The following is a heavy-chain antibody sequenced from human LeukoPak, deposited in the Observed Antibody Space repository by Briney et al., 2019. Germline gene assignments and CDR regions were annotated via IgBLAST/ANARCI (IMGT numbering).Heavy chain of an antibody. CDR2: IWYDGSSK. D-gene: IGHD6-19*01. CDR1: GFTFTNYG. CDR3: AKDLYSSGWQYYFDY. J-gene: IGHJ4*02. Sequence: PGGSLRLSCAASGFTFTNYGMHWVRQAPGKGLEWVAVIWYDGSSKYYADSVKGRFTISRDNSKNTLYLQMNSLRAEDTAVYYCAKDLYSSGWQYYFDYWGQGTLVTVSS. V-gene: IGHV3-33*06.